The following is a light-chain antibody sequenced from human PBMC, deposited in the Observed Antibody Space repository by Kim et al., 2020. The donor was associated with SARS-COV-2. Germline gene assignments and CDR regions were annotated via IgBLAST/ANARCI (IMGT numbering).Light chain of an antibody. CDR1: QGISSY. CDR3: QQYYSYPLT. J-gene: IGKJ4*01. CDR2: AAS. Sequence: AIRMTQSPSSLSASTGDRVTITCRASQGISSYLAWYQQKPGEAPKLLIYAASTLQSGVPSRFSGSGSGTDFTLTIDCLQSEDFATYYCQQYYSYPLTFGGGTKVEIK. V-gene: IGKV1-8*01.